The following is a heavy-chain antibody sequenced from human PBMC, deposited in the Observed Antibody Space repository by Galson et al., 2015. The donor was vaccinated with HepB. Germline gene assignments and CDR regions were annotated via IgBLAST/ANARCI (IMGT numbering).Heavy chain of an antibody. CDR1: GYTFTSYA. Sequence: SVKVSCKASGYTFTSYAMNWVRQAPGQGLEWMGWINTNTGNPTYAQGFTGRFVFSLDTSVSTAYLQISSLKAEDTAVYYCARGRRDYDYIWGSYRLYWFDPWGQGTLVTVSS. V-gene: IGHV7-4-1*02. CDR3: ARGRRDYDYIWGSYRLYWFDP. D-gene: IGHD3-16*02. J-gene: IGHJ5*02. CDR2: INTNTGNP.